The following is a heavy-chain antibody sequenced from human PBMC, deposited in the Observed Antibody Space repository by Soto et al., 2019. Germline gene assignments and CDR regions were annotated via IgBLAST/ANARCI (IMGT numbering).Heavy chain of an antibody. J-gene: IGHJ4*02. CDR1: VFTFISYE. D-gene: IGHD3-22*01. CDR3: GRAYDSSGYYYVLDPKPLDY. CDR2: ISSSGSTI. V-gene: IGHV3-48*03. Sequence: GWSLRLSCAASVFTFISYEMNWVRLAPGKGLEWVSYISSSGSTIYYADSVKGRFTISRDNAKNSLYLQMNSLRAEDTAVYYCGRAYDSSGYYYVLDPKPLDYWGQGTLVTVSS.